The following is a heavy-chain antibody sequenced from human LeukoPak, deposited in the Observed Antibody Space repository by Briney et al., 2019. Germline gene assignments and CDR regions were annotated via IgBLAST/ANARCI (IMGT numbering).Heavy chain of an antibody. Sequence: PGGSLRLSCAASGFTFSSYGMHWVRQAPGKGLEWVAVISYDGSSKYYADSVKGRFTISRDNSKNTLYLQMNSLRAEDTAVYYCAKLAAYDVDYWGQGTLVTVSS. J-gene: IGHJ4*02. D-gene: IGHD5-12*01. CDR3: AKLAAYDVDY. V-gene: IGHV3-30*18. CDR1: GFTFSSYG. CDR2: ISYDGSSK.